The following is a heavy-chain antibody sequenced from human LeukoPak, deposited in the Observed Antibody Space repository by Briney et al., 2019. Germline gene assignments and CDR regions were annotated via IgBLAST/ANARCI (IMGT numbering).Heavy chain of an antibody. CDR2: MNPNSGNT. D-gene: IGHD3-10*01. Sequence: ASVKVSCKASGYTFTSYDINWVRQATGQGLEWMGWMNPNSGNTGYAQKFQGRVTMTRNTSISTAYMELSSLRSEDTAVYYCARGLPAKGFRNKWFDPWGQGTLVTVSS. CDR3: ARGLPAKGFRNKWFDP. V-gene: IGHV1-8*01. CDR1: GYTFTSYD. J-gene: IGHJ5*02.